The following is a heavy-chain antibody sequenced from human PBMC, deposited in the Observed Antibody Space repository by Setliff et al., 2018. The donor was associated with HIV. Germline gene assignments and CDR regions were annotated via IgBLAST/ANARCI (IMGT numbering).Heavy chain of an antibody. D-gene: IGHD2-21*02. CDR1: GDSIDRSNFF. CDR2: IYYSGSA. CDR3: ARGGAFCGRDSCYYLDY. V-gene: IGHV4-31*01. Sequence: PSETLSLTCTVSGDSIDRSNFFWTWIRQHPGKGLEWIGYIYYSGSATYNPSLKSQASSSVDTSRNEFSLKLSSVTAADTAVYFCARGGAFCGRDSCYYLDYWGQGNPVTVSS. J-gene: IGHJ4*02.